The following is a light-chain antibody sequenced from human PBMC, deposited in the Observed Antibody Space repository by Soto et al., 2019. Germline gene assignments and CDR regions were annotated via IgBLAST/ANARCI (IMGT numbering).Light chain of an antibody. J-gene: IGKJ4*01. CDR2: DAS. V-gene: IGKV1-33*01. Sequence: DIQMTQSPSFLSASVGDRVTITCQASQDISNYLNWYQQKPGKAPKILIYDASVLEAGVPSRFSGGGSGTHFTLTIGSLQAEDVATYYCQQFDNLPLTFGGGTKVEIK. CDR1: QDISNY. CDR3: QQFDNLPLT.